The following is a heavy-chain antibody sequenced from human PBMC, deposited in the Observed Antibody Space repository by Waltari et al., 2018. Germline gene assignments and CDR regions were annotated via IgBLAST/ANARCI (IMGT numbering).Heavy chain of an antibody. CDR1: GVPFSRYA. V-gene: IGHV1-69*13. CDR3: ARGAGMYSSSRPAPFDY. J-gene: IGHJ4*02. D-gene: IGHD6-13*01. Sequence: QVQLVQSGAEVKKPGSSVKVSCKASGVPFSRYAIRWVRQAPGQGLDWMGGIIPIFGTANYAQKFQGRVTIPADESTSTAYMELSSLRSEDTAVYYCARGAGMYSSSRPAPFDYWGQGTLVTVSS. CDR2: IIPIFGTA.